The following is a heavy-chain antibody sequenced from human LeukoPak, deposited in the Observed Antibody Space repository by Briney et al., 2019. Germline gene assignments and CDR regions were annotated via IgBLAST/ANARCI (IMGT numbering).Heavy chain of an antibody. D-gene: IGHD4-11*01. Sequence: GGSLRLSCAASGFTFRGYDMSWVRQAPGKGLEWVSAIRGSGVTTYYADSVKGRFTISRDNSRTTLYLLMNSLRAEDTAVYYCAKDAAANVDYPYYLDYWGQGALVTVSS. J-gene: IGHJ4*02. V-gene: IGHV3-23*01. CDR3: AKDAAANVDYPYYLDY. CDR2: IRGSGVTT. CDR1: GFTFRGYD.